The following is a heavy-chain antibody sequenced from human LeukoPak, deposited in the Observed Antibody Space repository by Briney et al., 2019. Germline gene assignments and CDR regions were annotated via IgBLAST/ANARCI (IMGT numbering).Heavy chain of an antibody. Sequence: GGSMRLSWAASGFTFSSYEMNWDRQAPGNGREWVSYISSIGSTIYYADSVKGRFTICRDNAKSSLYLQMNSLRAEDTAVYYCARDKGGYCSGGSCYSDPYYYGMDVWGKGTTVTVSS. V-gene: IGHV3-48*03. CDR2: ISSIGSTI. CDR1: GFTFSSYE. J-gene: IGHJ6*04. D-gene: IGHD2-15*01. CDR3: ARDKGGYCSGGSCYSDPYYYGMDV.